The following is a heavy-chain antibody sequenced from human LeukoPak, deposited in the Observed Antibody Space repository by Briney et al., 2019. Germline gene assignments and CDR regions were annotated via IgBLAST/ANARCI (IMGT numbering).Heavy chain of an antibody. CDR3: TREEGGTTVDY. J-gene: IGHJ4*02. D-gene: IGHD1-1*01. Sequence: PSETLSLTCTVSGYSIRSGYFWGWIRQPPEKGLEWIGSISQSGTTYYNPSLMSRITISHDTSKNQFSLKVNSVTAADTAAYYCTREEGGTTVDYWGQGTLATVSS. CDR2: ISQSGTT. V-gene: IGHV4-38-2*02. CDR1: GYSIRSGYF.